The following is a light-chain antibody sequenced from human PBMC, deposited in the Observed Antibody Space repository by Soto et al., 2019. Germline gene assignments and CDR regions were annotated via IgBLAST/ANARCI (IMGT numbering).Light chain of an antibody. CDR1: TSNIGAPYD. Sequence: QSVLTQPPSVSGAPGQRVSISCTGSTSNIGAPYDVHWYQHLPGTAPKLLIYGDNNRPSGVPDRFSGSKSGTSASLAITLLQAEDEADYYCQSYDISLHNYVFGTGTQLTVL. V-gene: IGLV1-40*01. CDR2: GDN. J-gene: IGLJ1*01. CDR3: QSYDISLHNYV.